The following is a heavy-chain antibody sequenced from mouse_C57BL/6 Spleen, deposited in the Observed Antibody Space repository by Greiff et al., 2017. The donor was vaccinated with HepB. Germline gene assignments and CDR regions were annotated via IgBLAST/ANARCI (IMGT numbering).Heavy chain of an antibody. CDR2: IYPGDGDT. J-gene: IGHJ3*01. V-gene: IGHV1-82*01. CDR3: ARPIYYDYNDGGFAY. D-gene: IGHD2-4*01. CDR1: GYAFSSSW. Sequence: VQLQQSGPELVKPGASVKISCKASGYAFSSSWMNWVKQRPGKGLEWIGRIYPGDGDTNYNGKFKGKATLTADKSSSTAYMQLSSLTSEDSAVYFCARPIYYDYNDGGFAYWGQGTLVTVSA.